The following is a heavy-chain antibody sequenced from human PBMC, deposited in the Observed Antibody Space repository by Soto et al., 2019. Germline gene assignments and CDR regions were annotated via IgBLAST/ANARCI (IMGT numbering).Heavy chain of an antibody. Sequence: GGSLRLSCAASGFTFSSYWMSWVRQAPGKVLEWVANIKQDGSEKYYVDSVKGRFTISRDNAKNSLYLQMNSLRAEDTAVYYCARDGGGYCSGGSCNLQELDAFDIWGQGTMVTVSS. D-gene: IGHD2-15*01. CDR1: GFTFSSYW. V-gene: IGHV3-7*01. CDR3: ARDGGGYCSGGSCNLQELDAFDI. CDR2: IKQDGSEK. J-gene: IGHJ3*02.